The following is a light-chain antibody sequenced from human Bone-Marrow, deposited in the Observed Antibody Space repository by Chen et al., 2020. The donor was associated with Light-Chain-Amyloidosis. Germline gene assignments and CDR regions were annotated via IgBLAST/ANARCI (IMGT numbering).Light chain of an antibody. V-gene: IGLV6-57*01. CDR3: QSYQGSSQGV. CDR2: EDD. CDR1: SGSIATNY. J-gene: IGLJ3*02. Sequence: NFMLTQPHSVSESPGKTVIISCTRSSGSIATNYVQWYQQRPGSSPTTVIYEDDQRPAGVPDRFSGSIDRSSNSASRTSSGLKTADEADYYCQSYQGSSQGVFGGGTKLTVL.